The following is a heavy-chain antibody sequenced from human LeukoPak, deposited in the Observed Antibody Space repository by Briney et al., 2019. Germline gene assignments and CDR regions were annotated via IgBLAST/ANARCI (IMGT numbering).Heavy chain of an antibody. D-gene: IGHD2-15*01. CDR2: IIPIFGTA. CDR1: GGTFSSYA. V-gene: IGHV1-69*13. CDR3: ANAMSGYCSGGSCDPLDY. Sequence: ASVKVSCKASGGTFSSYAISWVRQAPGQGLEWMGGIIPIFGTANYAQKFQGRVTITADESTSTAYMELSSLRSEDTAVYYCANAMSGYCSGGSCDPLDYWGQGTLVTVSS. J-gene: IGHJ4*02.